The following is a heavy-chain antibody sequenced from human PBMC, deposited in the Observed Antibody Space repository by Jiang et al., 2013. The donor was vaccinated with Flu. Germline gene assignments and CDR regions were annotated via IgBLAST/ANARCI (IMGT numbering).Heavy chain of an antibody. V-gene: IGHV5-51*01. CDR2: SILMTLKP. D-gene: IGHD3/OR15-3a*01. J-gene: IGHJ6*02. Sequence: GAEVKKPGESLKISCKGSGYSFHLLDRLGAPEARKGLEWMGSSILMTLKPDTSPSFRGQVTISADKSSSTAYLQWNSLKASDTAMYYCARHHNPRTSSYGMDVWGQGTPVTV. CDR1: GYSFHLL. CDR3: ARHHNPRTSSYGMDV.